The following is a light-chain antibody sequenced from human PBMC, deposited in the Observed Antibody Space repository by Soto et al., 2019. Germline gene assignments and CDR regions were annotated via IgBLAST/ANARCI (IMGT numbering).Light chain of an antibody. Sequence: EIVLTQSPGTLSLSPRERATLSCRASQSVSSSYLAWYQQKPGQAPRLLIYGASSRATGIPDRFSGSGSGTDFTLTISSLQSEDFAVYYCQQYNNWPPLTFGPGTKVDIK. J-gene: IGKJ3*01. CDR2: GAS. CDR1: QSVSSSY. CDR3: QQYNNWPPLT. V-gene: IGKV3-20*01.